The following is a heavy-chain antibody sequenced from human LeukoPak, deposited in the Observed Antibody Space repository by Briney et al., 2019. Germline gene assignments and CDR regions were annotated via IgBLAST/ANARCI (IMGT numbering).Heavy chain of an antibody. CDR3: ARRGFYYDSSSSNWFDP. Sequence: GGSLRLSCAASGFTFSSYAMSWVRQAPGKGLEWVSAISGSGGSTYYADSVKGRFTISRDNAKNSLHLQMNSLRAEDTAVYYCARRGFYYDSSSSNWFDPWGQGTLVTVSS. D-gene: IGHD3-22*01. V-gene: IGHV3-23*01. CDR2: ISGSGGST. CDR1: GFTFSSYA. J-gene: IGHJ5*02.